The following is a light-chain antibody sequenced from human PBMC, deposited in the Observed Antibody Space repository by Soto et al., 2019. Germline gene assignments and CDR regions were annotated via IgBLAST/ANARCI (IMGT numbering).Light chain of an antibody. CDR3: ASWDDSLSGYV. CDR1: TSNILRNY. J-gene: IGLJ1*01. CDR2: MND. Sequence: HSVLTQPPSASGNPGQRLTISCSGSTSNILRNYVYWYRQLPGTAPRLLISMNDQRPSGVPDRFSGSKSGTSASLAISGLRSEDEADYYCASWDDSLSGYVFGTGTKVTVL. V-gene: IGLV1-47*01.